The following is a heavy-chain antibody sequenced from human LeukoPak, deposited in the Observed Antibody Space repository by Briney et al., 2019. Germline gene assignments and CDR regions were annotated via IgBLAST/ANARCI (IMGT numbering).Heavy chain of an antibody. D-gene: IGHD5-18*01. Sequence: GGSLRLSCAASGFILSSYYMSWVRQAPGKGLEWVSVIYSGGSTYYADSVKGRFTISRDNYKNTLYLQMNSLRAVDTGVYYCACGSTQLYYWYMDVWGKGTTVTVSS. CDR2: IYSGGST. V-gene: IGHV3-53*01. J-gene: IGHJ6*04. CDR1: GFILSSYY. CDR3: ACGSTQLYYWYMDV.